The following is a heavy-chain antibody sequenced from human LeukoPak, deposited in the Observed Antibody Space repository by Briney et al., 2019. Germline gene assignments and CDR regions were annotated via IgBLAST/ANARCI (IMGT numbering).Heavy chain of an antibody. CDR1: GGSISNDDYY. Sequence: PSETLSLTCTVSGGSISNDDYYWSWIRQPPGKGLEWIGYIYYSGSTYYNPSLKSRVTMSVDTSKNQFSLKLSSVTAADTAVYYCARVLSSTSTNWFDPWGQGTLVTVSS. CDR3: ARVLSSTSTNWFDP. CDR2: IYYSGST. J-gene: IGHJ5*02. V-gene: IGHV4-30-4*08. D-gene: IGHD2-2*01.